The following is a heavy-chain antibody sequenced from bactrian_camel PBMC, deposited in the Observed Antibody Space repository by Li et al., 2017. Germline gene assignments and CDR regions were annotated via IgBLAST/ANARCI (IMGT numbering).Heavy chain of an antibody. CDR1: GRSNENYF. V-gene: IGHV3S45*01. CDR2: MYTGFGGGNI. D-gene: IGHD1*01. CDR3: AADPRLWPCAGSPLDSSRYNH. Sequence: HVQLVESGGGSVQAGGSLRLSCAISGRSNENYFLAWFRQPPGKEREGVAAMYTGFGGGNIYYDDSVKGRFTISQDNSKNTVYLQMNSLKPEDTAMYYCAADPRLWPCAGSPLDSSRYNHCGQGTQVTVS. J-gene: IGHJ4*01.